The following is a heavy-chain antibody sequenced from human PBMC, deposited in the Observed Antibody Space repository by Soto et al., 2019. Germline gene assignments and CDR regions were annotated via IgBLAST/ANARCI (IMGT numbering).Heavy chain of an antibody. V-gene: IGHV3-15*01. CDR2: IKSKTDGGTT. CDR1: GFTFSNAW. J-gene: IGHJ4*02. CDR3: TTDGSGSYYILDLGY. D-gene: IGHD3-10*01. Sequence: GGSLRLSCAASGFTFSNAWMSWVRQAPGKGLEWVGRIKSKTDGGTTDYAAPVKGRFTISRDDSKNTLYLQMNSLKTEDTAVYYCTTDGSGSYYILDLGYWGQGTLVTVSS.